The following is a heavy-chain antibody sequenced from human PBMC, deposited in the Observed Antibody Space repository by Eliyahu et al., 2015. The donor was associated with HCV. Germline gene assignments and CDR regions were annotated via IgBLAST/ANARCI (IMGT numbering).Heavy chain of an antibody. V-gene: IGHV3-30*18. D-gene: IGHD6-19*01. Sequence: GKGLEWVAVISYDGSNKYYADSVKGRFTISRDNSKNTLEPPNKQPRAEDTAVYYCAKEGSRAVAGPIYYYYGMDVWGQGTTVTVSS. CDR3: AKEGSRAVAGPIYYYYGMDV. J-gene: IGHJ6*02. CDR2: ISYDGSNK.